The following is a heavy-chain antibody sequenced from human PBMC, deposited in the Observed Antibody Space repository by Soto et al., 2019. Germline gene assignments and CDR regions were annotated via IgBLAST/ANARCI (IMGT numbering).Heavy chain of an antibody. Sequence: EVQLVESGGGLVQPGGSLRLSCAASGFTFSQHWMSWVRQAPGKGLEWVANIKEDGSDKYYVDSVKGRFTISRDNAKKSLYLQLSSLRGEDTAVYWCVRDGGQLEDYFDDWGQGTMVTVSS. J-gene: IGHJ4*02. V-gene: IGHV3-7*01. CDR3: VRDGGQLEDYFDD. CDR2: IKEDGSDK. D-gene: IGHD6-6*01. CDR1: GFTFSQHW.